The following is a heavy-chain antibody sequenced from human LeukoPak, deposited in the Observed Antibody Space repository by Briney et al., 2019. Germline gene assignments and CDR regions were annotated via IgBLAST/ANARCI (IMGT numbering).Heavy chain of an antibody. CDR3: ARGGSLPHCTNGVCHPQYFDY. V-gene: IGHV1-69*05. J-gene: IGHJ4*02. D-gene: IGHD2-8*01. Sequence: SVKVSCKASGGTFSSYAISWVRQAPGQGLEWMGRIIPIFGTANYAQKFQGRVTITTDESTSTAYVELSSLRSEDTAVYYCARGGSLPHCTNGVCHPQYFDYWGQGTLVTVSS. CDR2: IIPIFGTA. CDR1: GGTFSSYA.